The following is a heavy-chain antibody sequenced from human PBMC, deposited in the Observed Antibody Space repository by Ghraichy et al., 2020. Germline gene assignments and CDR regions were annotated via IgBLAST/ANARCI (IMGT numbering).Heavy chain of an antibody. CDR3: ARGGYDYVWGSYLVYNWFDP. D-gene: IGHD3-16*01. CDR1: GGSFSGYY. CDR2: INHSGST. Sequence: SETLSLTCAVYGGSFSGYYWSWIRQPPGKGLEWIGEINHSGSTNYNPSLKSRVTISVDTSKNQFSLKLSSVTAADTAVYYCARGGYDYVWGSYLVYNWFDPWGQGTLVTVSS. V-gene: IGHV4-34*01. J-gene: IGHJ5*02.